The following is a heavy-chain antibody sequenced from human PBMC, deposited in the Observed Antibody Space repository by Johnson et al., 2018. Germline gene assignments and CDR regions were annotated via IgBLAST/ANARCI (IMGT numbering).Heavy chain of an antibody. V-gene: IGHV3-30*18. J-gene: IGHJ4*02. CDR3: AKEREYSNSGLFDY. CDR1: GFTFSTYA. D-gene: IGHD6-6*01. CDR2: ISSDGSTK. Sequence: QVQLVESGGGVVQXGRSLRLSCAASGFTFSTYAMHWVRQAPVKGLEWVAVISSDGSTKYDAGSVKGRFTISRDNTRNTRYLQMNSLSTEDTAVYYCAKEREYSNSGLFDYWGQGTLVTVSS.